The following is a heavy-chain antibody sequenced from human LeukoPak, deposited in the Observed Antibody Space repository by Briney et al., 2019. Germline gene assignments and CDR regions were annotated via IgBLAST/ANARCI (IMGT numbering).Heavy chain of an antibody. Sequence: PSETLSLTCTVSGGSISSSSYYWGWIRQPRGKGLEWIGSIYYSGSTYYNPSLKSRVTISVDTSKNQFSLKLSSVTAADTAVYYCAALEMDGAFDIWGQGTMVTVSS. J-gene: IGHJ3*02. V-gene: IGHV4-39*01. D-gene: IGHD5-24*01. CDR3: AALEMDGAFDI. CDR2: IYYSGST. CDR1: GGSISSSSYY.